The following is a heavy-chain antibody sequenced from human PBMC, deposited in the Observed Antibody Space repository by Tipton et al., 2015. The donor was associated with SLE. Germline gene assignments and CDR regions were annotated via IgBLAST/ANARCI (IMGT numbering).Heavy chain of an antibody. D-gene: IGHD3-22*01. CDR1: GGSISSSSYY. V-gene: IGHV4-39*07. Sequence: TLSLTCTVSGGSISSSSYYWGWIRQPPGKGLEWIGSSYYSGRTYYNPSLKSRVTISVDMSKNQFSLKVSSVTAADTAVYYCAGTSNYYDSSTDYWGQGTLVTVSS. CDR2: SYYSGRT. J-gene: IGHJ4*02. CDR3: AGTSNYYDSSTDY.